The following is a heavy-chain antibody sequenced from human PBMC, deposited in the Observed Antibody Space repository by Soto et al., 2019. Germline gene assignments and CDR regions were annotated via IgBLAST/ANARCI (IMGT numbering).Heavy chain of an antibody. CDR1: GGSISSSSYY. J-gene: IGHJ6*02. V-gene: IGHV4-39*07. CDR2: IYYSENT. CDR3: ARVKGTVFGLDYYYAMDV. Sequence: ASETLSLTCTVSGGSISSSSYYWGWIRQPPGKGLEWIGSIYYSENTYSNPSLKSRVTISVDTSKSQFSLKLSSVTAADTAVYYCARVKGTVFGLDYYYAMDVWGQGTTVTVSS. D-gene: IGHD3-3*01.